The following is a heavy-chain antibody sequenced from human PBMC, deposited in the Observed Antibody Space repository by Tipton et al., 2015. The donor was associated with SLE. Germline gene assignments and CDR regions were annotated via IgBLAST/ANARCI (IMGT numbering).Heavy chain of an antibody. CDR2: ISTYNGNT. Sequence: QVQLVQSGVEVKKPGASVRVSCKASGYTFTTYGISWVRQAPGQGLEWMGWISTYNGNTNYAQKLQGGVTMTSDTSTSTAYMELRSLRSEDTAVYYCARGSCSGASCYFDYWGQGTLVTVSS. D-gene: IGHD2-15*01. V-gene: IGHV1-18*01. CDR3: ARGSCSGASCYFDY. CDR1: GYTFTTYG. J-gene: IGHJ4*02.